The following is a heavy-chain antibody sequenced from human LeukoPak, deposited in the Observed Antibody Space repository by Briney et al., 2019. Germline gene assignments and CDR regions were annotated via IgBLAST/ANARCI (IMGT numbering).Heavy chain of an antibody. Sequence: ASVKVSCKVSGYTPTELSMHWVRQAPGKGLEWMGGFDPEDGETIYAQKFQGRVTMTEDTSTDTAYMELSRLRSDDTAVYYCARDGDIVATADYWGQGTLVTVSS. CDR2: FDPEDGET. V-gene: IGHV1-24*01. J-gene: IGHJ4*02. D-gene: IGHD5-12*01. CDR1: GYTPTELS. CDR3: ARDGDIVATADY.